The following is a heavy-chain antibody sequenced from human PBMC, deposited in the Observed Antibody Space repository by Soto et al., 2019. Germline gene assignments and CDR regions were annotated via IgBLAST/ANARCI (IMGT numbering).Heavy chain of an antibody. V-gene: IGHV1-3*01. CDR3: ARDTGYTFGSLKY. J-gene: IGHJ4*02. CDR1: GYTFTDYA. CDR2: MNAGVGNT. D-gene: IGHD5-18*01. Sequence: HVELVQSGADVKKPGASVTISCKASGYTFTDYALHWVRQAPGQRLEWMGWMNAGVGNTLYSQKFQGRITITRDTSASTAYIELNSLKSEDTAIYYCARDTGYTFGSLKYWGPGTLVTVSS.